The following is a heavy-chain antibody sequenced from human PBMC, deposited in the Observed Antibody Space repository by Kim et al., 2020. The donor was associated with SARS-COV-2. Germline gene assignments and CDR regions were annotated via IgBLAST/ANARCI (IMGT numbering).Heavy chain of an antibody. V-gene: IGHV4-39*01. J-gene: IGHJ6*02. Sequence: SETLSLTCTVSTGSMTSGRYYWGWIPQPPGKGLQWVGNICFGGNTYYNPSLQSPVTLSLYTSKNQFSLRLSSVTAADSAVYYCAEGFTTSTDMSYGVDVWRQGTAVPVPS. CDR3: AEGFTTSTDMSYGVDV. CDR2: ICFGGNT. CDR1: TGSMTSGRYY. D-gene: IGHD2-8*02.